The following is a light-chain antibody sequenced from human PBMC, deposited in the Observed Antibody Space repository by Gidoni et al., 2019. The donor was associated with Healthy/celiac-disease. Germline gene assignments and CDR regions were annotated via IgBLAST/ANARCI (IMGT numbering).Light chain of an antibody. CDR2: GAS. V-gene: IGKV3-20*01. CDR3: QQYGSSWT. Sequence: ENVFTQSPGTLSFSPRERATLSCRASQSVSSSYLAWYQQKPGQAPRLLIYGASSRATGIPDRFSGSGSGTDFTLTISRLEPEDFAVYYCQQYGSSWTFGQGTKVEIK. CDR1: QSVSSSY. J-gene: IGKJ1*01.